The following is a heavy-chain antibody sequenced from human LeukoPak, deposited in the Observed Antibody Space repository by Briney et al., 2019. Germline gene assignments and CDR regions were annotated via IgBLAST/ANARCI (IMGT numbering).Heavy chain of an antibody. V-gene: IGHV3-33*06. J-gene: IGHJ4*02. D-gene: IGHD1-26*01. CDR3: AKLSAVGATTDY. CDR1: GFTFSSYG. Sequence: PGRSLRLSCAASGFTFSSYGMHWVRQAPGKGLEWVAVIWYDGSNKYYADSVKGRFTISRDNSKNTLYLQMNSLRAEGTAVYYCAKLSAVGATTDYWGQGTLVTVSS. CDR2: IWYDGSNK.